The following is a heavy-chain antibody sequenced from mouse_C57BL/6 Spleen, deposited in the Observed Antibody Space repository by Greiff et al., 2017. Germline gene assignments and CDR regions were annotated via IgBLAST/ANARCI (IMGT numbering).Heavy chain of an antibody. CDR1: GYTFTDYY. Sequence: VQLKESGPVLVKPGASVKMSCKASGYTFTDYYMNWVKQSHGKSLEWIGVINPYNGGTSYNQKFKGKATLTVDKSSSTAYMELNSLTSEDSAVYYCARVKEYDYAMDYWGQGTSVTVSS. J-gene: IGHJ4*01. CDR3: ARVKEYDYAMDY. D-gene: IGHD5-1*01. CDR2: INPYNGGT. V-gene: IGHV1-19*01.